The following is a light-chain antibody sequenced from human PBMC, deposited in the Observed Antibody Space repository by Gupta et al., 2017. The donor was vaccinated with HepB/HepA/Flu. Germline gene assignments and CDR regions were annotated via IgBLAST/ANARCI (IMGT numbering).Light chain of an antibody. CDR2: AAS. CDR3: QQSDSTPLT. J-gene: IGKJ1*01. V-gene: IGKV1-39*01. Sequence: DIQMTQSPSSLSASVGDRVTITCRASQSISSYLNWYQQKPGKAPKLLIYAASSLQSEVPARFSGSDSGTDFTLTISRLQPEDFATYYCQQSDSTPLTFGEGTKVEIK. CDR1: QSISSY.